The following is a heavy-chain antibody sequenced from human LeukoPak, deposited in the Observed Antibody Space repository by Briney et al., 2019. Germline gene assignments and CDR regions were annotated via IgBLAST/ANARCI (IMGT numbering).Heavy chain of an antibody. V-gene: IGHV3-15*01. CDR1: GFTFSSAW. CDR3: TTYYCSGGRCYHFDY. CDR2: IKSKSDGGTT. J-gene: IGHJ4*02. Sequence: GGSLRLSCAASGFTFSSAWMAWVRQAPGKRLEWVGRIKSKSDGGTTEYAAPVKGRFTISTDASKNTLYLQMNSPGTEDTAVYYCTTYYCSGGRCYHFDYWGQGSLVTVSP. D-gene: IGHD2-15*01.